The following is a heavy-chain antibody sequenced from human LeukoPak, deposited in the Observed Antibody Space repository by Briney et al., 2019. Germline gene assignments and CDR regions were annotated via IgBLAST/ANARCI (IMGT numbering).Heavy chain of an antibody. CDR2: IYYSGST. J-gene: IGHJ3*02. V-gene: IGHV4-59*08. Sequence: SETLSLTCTVSGGSISSYYWSWIRQPPGKGLEWIGYIYYSGSTNYNPSLKSRVTISVDTSKNRFSLKLSSVTAADTAVYYCARRRVGMIAPSGAFDIWGQGTMVTVSS. CDR1: GGSISSYY. D-gene: IGHD3-22*01. CDR3: ARRRVGMIAPSGAFDI.